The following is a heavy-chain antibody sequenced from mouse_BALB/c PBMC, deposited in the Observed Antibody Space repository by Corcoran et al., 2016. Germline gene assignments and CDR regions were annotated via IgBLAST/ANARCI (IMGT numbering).Heavy chain of an antibody. CDR3: ARHYYDYEDYAMDY. CDR1: GYTFTNYG. CDR2: INTYTGEP. V-gene: IGHV9-1*02. Sequence: QIQLVQSGPELKKPGETVKISCKASGYTFTNYGMNWVKQAPGKGLKGLGWINTYTGEPTYADDFKGRFAFSLETSASTAYLQINNLKNEDMATYFCARHYYDYEDYAMDYWGQGTSVTVSS. J-gene: IGHJ4*01. D-gene: IGHD2-4*01.